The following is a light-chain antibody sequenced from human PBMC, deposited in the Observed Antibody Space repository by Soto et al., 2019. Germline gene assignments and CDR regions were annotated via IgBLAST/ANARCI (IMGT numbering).Light chain of an antibody. J-gene: IGKJ3*01. CDR2: GAT. V-gene: IGKV3-20*01. CDR3: QQFGDSLT. CDR1: QSVSSTY. Sequence: DIVLTQSPCTVSLSTGERATLSCRASQSVSSTYLVWYQQKPGQAPRLLIYGATSRASGIPDRFSGSGSGTDFTLTISRLEPEDFAVYYCQQFGDSLTFGPGTKVDIK.